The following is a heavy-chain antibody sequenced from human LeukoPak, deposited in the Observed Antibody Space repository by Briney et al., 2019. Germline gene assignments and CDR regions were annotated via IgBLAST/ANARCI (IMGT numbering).Heavy chain of an antibody. CDR3: ARLCQVTSSAKFDY. V-gene: IGHV4-39*01. D-gene: IGHD2-21*02. CDR2: IYYSGSI. J-gene: IGHJ4*02. Sequence: PSETLSLTCTVSGDFLSSGSYYWGWIRQSPGKGLAWIGSIYYSGSIFYNASFESRLTLSVATSKNQFYLKLRSLTAAATAVYYCARLCQVTSSAKFDYWGQGIQVTVSS. CDR1: GDFLSSGSYY.